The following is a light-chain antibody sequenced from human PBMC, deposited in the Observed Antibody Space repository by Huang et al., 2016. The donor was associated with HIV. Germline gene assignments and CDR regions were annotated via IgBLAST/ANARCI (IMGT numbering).Light chain of an antibody. CDR3: QQLRSYPLT. Sequence: AIQLTQSPSSVSASVGDRVTVTCRASQAIGHSLAWYQHKPGKAPKLLIYGGSILQSGVSPRFSGNGSGTYFRLTIRSLRSEDFATYFCQQLRSYPLTFGGGTDV. J-gene: IGKJ4*01. V-gene: IGKV1-13*02. CDR2: GGS. CDR1: QAIGHS.